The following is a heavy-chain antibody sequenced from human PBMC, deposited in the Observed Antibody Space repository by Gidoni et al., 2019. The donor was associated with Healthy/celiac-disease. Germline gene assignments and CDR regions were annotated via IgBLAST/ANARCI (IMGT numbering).Heavy chain of an antibody. V-gene: IGHV3-30*03. Sequence: QVQLVESGGGVVQPGRSLRLSCAASGFTFSSYGMHWVRQAPGKGLEWVAVISYDGSNKYYADSVKGRFTISRDNSKNTLYLQMNSLRAEDTAVYYCARGHSGARGYSFFGWFDPWGQGTLVTVSS. CDR3: ARGHSGARGYSFFGWFDP. CDR1: GFTFSSYG. D-gene: IGHD5-18*01. J-gene: IGHJ5*02. CDR2: ISYDGSNK.